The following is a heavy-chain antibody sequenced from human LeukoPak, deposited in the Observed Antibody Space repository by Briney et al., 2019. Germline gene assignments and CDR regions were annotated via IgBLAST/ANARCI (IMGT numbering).Heavy chain of an antibody. CDR3: ARGYWQQLSY. V-gene: IGHV4-59*01. CDR2: IYYSGST. CDR1: GGSISSYY. J-gene: IGHJ4*02. Sequence: SETLSLTCTVSGGSISSYYWSWIRQPPGKGLEWIGYIYYSGSTNYNPSLESRVTISVDTSKNQFSLKLSSVTAADTAVYYCARGYWQQLSYWGQGTLVTVSS. D-gene: IGHD6-13*01.